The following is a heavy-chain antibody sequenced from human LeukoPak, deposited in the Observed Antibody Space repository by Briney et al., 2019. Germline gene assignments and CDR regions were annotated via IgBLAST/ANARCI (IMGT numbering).Heavy chain of an antibody. CDR3: ARSPLTPSYYYYYMDV. J-gene: IGHJ6*03. CDR2: IWYDGSNK. CDR1: GFTFSSYG. D-gene: IGHD1-14*01. V-gene: IGHV3-33*01. Sequence: GGALILSCAASGFTFSSYGMPWVRQAPGKGLEWVAVIWYDGSNKYYADSVKGRFTISRDNSKNTLYLQMNSLRAEDTAVYHCARSPLTPSYYYYYMDVWGKGTTVTVSS.